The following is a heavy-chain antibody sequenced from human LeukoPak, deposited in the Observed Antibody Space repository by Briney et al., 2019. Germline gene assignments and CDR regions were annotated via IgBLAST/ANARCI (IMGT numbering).Heavy chain of an antibody. CDR1: GGTFSSYA. Sequence: SVKVSCKASGGTFSSYAISWVRQAPGQGLEWMGRIIPIFGIASYAQKFQGRVTITADKSTSTAYMELSSLRSEDTAVYYCASLTRPRGYFYGMDVWGQGTTVTVSS. J-gene: IGHJ6*02. CDR2: IIPIFGIA. CDR3: ASLTRPRGYFYGMDV. V-gene: IGHV1-69*04.